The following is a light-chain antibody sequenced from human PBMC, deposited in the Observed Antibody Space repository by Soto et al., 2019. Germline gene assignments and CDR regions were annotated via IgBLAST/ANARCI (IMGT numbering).Light chain of an antibody. Sequence: SYELAQPPSVSVSPGQTASITCSGDKLGDKYACWYQQKPGRSLVLVIYQDSKRPSGIPERFSGSNSGNTATLTISGTQAMDEADYYCQAWDSSTGVFGTGTKVTVL. CDR2: QDS. CDR3: QAWDSSTGV. CDR1: KLGDKY. J-gene: IGLJ1*01. V-gene: IGLV3-1*01.